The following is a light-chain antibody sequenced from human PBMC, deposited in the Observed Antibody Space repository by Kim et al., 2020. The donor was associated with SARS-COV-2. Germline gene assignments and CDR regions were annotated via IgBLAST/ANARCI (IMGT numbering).Light chain of an antibody. J-gene: IGKJ2*01. V-gene: IGKV1-5*01. CDR2: DAS. CDR3: QQYDTYST. CDR1: QSINSW. Sequence: DIQMTQSPSTLSASVGDRVTITCRASQSINSWLAWYQQKPGKAHKLLIYDASNLESGVPSRFSGSGSGTEFTLTISSLQPDDFATYYCQQYDTYSTFGQGTKVDIK.